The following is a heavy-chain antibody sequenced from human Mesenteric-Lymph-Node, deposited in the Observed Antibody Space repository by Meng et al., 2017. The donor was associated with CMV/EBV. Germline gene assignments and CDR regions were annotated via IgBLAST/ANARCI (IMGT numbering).Heavy chain of an antibody. V-gene: IGHV3-23*01. CDR3: AQGAGYKYDSSGYSLPGGYLQL. D-gene: IGHD3-22*01. CDR1: GFTFSTYA. J-gene: IGHJ1*01. CDR2: LSATGHST. Sequence: GGSLRLSCASSGFTFSTYAMTWVRQAPGKGLEWVSSLSATGHSTDYAASVKGRFTISRDNLGNTLFLQMKSLRDEDTAVYYCAQGAGYKYDSSGYSLPGGYLQLWGQGILVTVSS.